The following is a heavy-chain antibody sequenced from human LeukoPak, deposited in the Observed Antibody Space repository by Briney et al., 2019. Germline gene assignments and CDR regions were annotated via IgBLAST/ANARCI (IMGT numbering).Heavy chain of an antibody. CDR3: ARVRCSGDNCYCFDY. D-gene: IGHD2-15*01. CDR2: IYYSGST. CDR1: GFTFSSYS. J-gene: IGHJ4*02. Sequence: GSLRLSSAASGFTFSSYSMNWVRQPPGKGLEWIGSIYYSGSTYYNSSLKSRVTMSVDMSKNQFSLKLTSVTAADTAVYYCARVRCSGDNCYCFDYWGQGTLVTVSS. V-gene: IGHV4-39*07.